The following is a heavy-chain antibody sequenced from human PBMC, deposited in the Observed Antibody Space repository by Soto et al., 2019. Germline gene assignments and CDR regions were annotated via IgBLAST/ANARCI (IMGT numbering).Heavy chain of an antibody. Sequence: GGSLRLSCAASGFAFNYFAMNWVRQAPGKGPEWLSTISGSGDKTFHSDSVKGRFNISRDNSNNKMFLQMNSLRAEDTAIYYCAKGASHAPFEKWGRGTLVTVSS. CDR1: GFAFNYFA. V-gene: IGHV3-23*01. CDR2: ISGSGDKT. CDR3: AKGASHAPFEK. J-gene: IGHJ4*02.